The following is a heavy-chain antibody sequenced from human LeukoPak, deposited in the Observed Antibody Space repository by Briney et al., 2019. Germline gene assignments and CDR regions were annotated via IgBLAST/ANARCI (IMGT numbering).Heavy chain of an antibody. CDR2: IYYSGST. J-gene: IGHJ3*02. CDR3: ARGIKDSSSWYLAFDI. V-gene: IGHV4-59*12. CDR1: GGSISSYY. Sequence: SETLSLTCTVSGGSISSYYWSWIRQPPGKGLEWIGYIYYSGSTNYNPSLKSRVTISVDTSKNQFSLKLSSVTAADAAVYYCARGIKDSSSWYLAFDIWGQGTMVTVSS. D-gene: IGHD6-13*01.